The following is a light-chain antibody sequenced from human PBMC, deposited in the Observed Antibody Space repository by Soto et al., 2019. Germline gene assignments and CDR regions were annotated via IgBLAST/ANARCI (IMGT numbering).Light chain of an antibody. CDR2: GAS. Sequence: EIVMTQSPATLPASPGERATLSCRASQSVSSNLAWYQQKPGQAPRLLIYGASSRATGIPDRFSGSGSGTDFTLTISRLEPEDFAVYYCQQYGSSLLTFGGGTKVDIK. CDR1: QSVSSN. J-gene: IGKJ4*01. V-gene: IGKV3-20*01. CDR3: QQYGSSLLT.